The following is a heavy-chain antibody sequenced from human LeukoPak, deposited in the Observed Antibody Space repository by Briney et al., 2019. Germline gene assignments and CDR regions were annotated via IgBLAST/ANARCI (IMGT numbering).Heavy chain of an antibody. D-gene: IGHD3-3*01. J-gene: IGHJ4*02. V-gene: IGHV4-39*01. CDR2: IYYSGST. CDR3: ARGRVLGHTIFGVVTTAENGDFDY. Sequence: SETLSLTCTVSGGSISSSRDYWAWIRQPPGKGLEWIANIYYSGSTYYSPSLKSRVTISVDTSKNQFSLKLSSVTAADTAVYYCARGRVLGHTIFGVVTTAENGDFDYWGQGTLVTVSS. CDR1: GGSISSSRDY.